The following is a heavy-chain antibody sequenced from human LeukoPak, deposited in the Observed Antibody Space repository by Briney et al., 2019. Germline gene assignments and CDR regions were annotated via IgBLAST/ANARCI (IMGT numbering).Heavy chain of an antibody. V-gene: IGHV4-31*03. Sequence: SETLSLTCTVSGGSISSGNYYWSWIRQHPGKGLEWVGYMYYRGSTYYNPSLKSRVTISVDTSKNQFSLKLSSVTAADTAVYYCARSYGYGTNFDYWGQGTLVTVSS. CDR1: GGSISSGNYY. J-gene: IGHJ4*02. CDR3: ARSYGYGTNFDY. D-gene: IGHD5-18*01. CDR2: MYYRGST.